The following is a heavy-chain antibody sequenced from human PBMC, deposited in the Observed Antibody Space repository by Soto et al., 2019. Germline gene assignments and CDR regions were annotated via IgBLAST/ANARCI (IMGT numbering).Heavy chain of an antibody. CDR1: GFTFSSYA. CDR3: GGGGGGWFGELSLDY. Sequence: QVQLVESGGGVVQPGRSLRLSCAASGFTFSSYAMHWVRQAPGKGLEWVAVISYDGSNKYYADSVKGRFTISRDNSKNTVFLEMKSLGGGETAFFYWGGGGGGWFGELSLDYWGQGTLVTVSS. D-gene: IGHD3-10*01. J-gene: IGHJ4*02. V-gene: IGHV3-30-3*01. CDR2: ISYDGSNK.